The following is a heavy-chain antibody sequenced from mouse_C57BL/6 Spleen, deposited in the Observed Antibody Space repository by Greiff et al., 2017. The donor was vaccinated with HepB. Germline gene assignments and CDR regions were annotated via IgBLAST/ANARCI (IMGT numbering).Heavy chain of an antibody. CDR2: INPNNGGT. J-gene: IGHJ2*01. CDR1: GYTFTDYN. D-gene: IGHD1-1*01. V-gene: IGHV1-18*01. CDR3: ARSHYYGSRGFAY. Sequence: VQLQQSGPELVKPGASVKIPCKASGYTFTDYNMDWVKQSHGKSLEWIGDINPNNGGTIYNQKFKGKATLTVDKSSSTAYMELRSLTSEDTAVYYCARSHYYGSRGFAYWGQGTTLTVSS.